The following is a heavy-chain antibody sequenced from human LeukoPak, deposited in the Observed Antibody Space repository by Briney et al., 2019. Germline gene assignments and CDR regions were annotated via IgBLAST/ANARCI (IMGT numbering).Heavy chain of an antibody. V-gene: IGHV3-53*01. CDR3: VRGNIFGSGSYS. Sequence: PGGSLRLSCAASGFSVSTNHMSWVRQAPGKGLEWASVIYSGGGAYYADSVKGRFTISRDNSKNTLYLQMNSLRVEDTAVYYCVRGNIFGSGSYSWGQGVLVTVSS. J-gene: IGHJ5*02. D-gene: IGHD3-10*01. CDR1: GFSVSTNH. CDR2: IYSGGGA.